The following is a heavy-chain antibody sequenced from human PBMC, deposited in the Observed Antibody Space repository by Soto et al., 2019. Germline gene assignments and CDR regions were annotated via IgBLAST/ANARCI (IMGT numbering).Heavy chain of an antibody. Sequence: ASVKVSCKASGYTFTSYDINWVRQATGQGLEWMGWMNPNSGNTGYAQKFQGRVTMTRDTSISTAYMELSSMSSEDTAVYYCARGREWLRSYMFDYWGQGTLVTVSS. CDR1: GYTFTSYD. CDR2: MNPNSGNT. J-gene: IGHJ4*02. V-gene: IGHV1-8*01. CDR3: ARGREWLRSYMFDY. D-gene: IGHD5-12*01.